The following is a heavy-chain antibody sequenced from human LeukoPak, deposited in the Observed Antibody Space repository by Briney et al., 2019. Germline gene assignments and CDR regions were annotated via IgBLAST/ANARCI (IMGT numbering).Heavy chain of an antibody. CDR1: GFTFSSYA. CDR2: VSGGGSDT. J-gene: IGHJ4*02. V-gene: IGHV3-23*01. CDR3: ARDGHGVPLDY. D-gene: IGHD4-17*01. Sequence: GGSLRLSCAASGFTFSSYAMNWVRQAPGKGLEWVSTVSGGGSDTYYADSVKGRFTISRDNSKNTLYLQMNSLRAEDTALYYCARDGHGVPLDYWGQGTLVTVSP.